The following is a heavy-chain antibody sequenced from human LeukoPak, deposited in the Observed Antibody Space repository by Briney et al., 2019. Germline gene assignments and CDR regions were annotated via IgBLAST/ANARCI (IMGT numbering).Heavy chain of an antibody. CDR2: ISYDGSNK. V-gene: IGHV3-30*18. Sequence: GGSLRLSCAASGFTFSSYWMHWVRQAPGKGLEWVAVISYDGSNKYYADSVKGRFTISRDNSKNTLYLQMNSLRAEDTAVYYCAKDLEQLVGLDYWGQGTLVTVSS. CDR3: AKDLEQLVGLDY. CDR1: GFTFSSYW. J-gene: IGHJ4*02. D-gene: IGHD6-13*01.